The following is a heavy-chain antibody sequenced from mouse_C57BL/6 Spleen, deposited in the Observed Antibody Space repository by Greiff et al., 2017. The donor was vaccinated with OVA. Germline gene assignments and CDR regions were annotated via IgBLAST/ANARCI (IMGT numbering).Heavy chain of an antibody. CDR1: GYTFTSYW. V-gene: IGHV1-64*01. CDR2: IHPNSGST. D-gene: IGHD2-1*01. J-gene: IGHJ2*01. CDR3: AKDGNYLRFDY. Sequence: QVQLQQSGAELVKPGASVKLSCKASGYTFTSYWMHWVKQRPGQGLEWIGMIHPNSGSTNYNEKFKSKATLTVDKSSSTAYMQLSSLTSEDSAVYYCAKDGNYLRFDYWGQGTTLTVSS.